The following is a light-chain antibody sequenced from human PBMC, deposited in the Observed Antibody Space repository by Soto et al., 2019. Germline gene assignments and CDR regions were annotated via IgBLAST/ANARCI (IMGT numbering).Light chain of an antibody. CDR3: QHYNSYSEA. CDR2: KAS. J-gene: IGKJ1*01. V-gene: IGKV1-5*03. CDR1: QTISSW. Sequence: DIQMTQSPSTLSGSVGDRVTITCRASQTISSWLAWYQQKPGKAPKLLIYKASTLKGGVPSRFSGSGSGTDFTLTISSLQPDDFATYYCQHYNSYSEAFGQGTKVELK.